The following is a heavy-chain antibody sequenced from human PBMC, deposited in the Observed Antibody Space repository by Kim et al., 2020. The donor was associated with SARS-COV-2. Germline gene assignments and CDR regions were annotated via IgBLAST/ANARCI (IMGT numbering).Heavy chain of an antibody. J-gene: IGHJ4*02. D-gene: IGHD2-15*01. V-gene: IGHV5-51*01. CDR3: ASQGYCSGGSCSTGAY. CDR1: GYSFTSYW. CDR2: IYPGDSDT. Sequence: GESLKISCKGSGYSFTSYWIGWVRQMPGKGLEWMGIIYPGDSDTRYSPSFQGQVTISADKSISTAYLQWSSLKASDTAMYYCASQGYCSGGSCSTGAYWGQGTLVTVSS.